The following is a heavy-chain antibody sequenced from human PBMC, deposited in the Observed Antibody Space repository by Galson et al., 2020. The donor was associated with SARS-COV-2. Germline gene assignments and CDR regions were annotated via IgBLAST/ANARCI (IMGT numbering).Heavy chain of an antibody. V-gene: IGHV5-51*01. D-gene: IGHD6-25*01. CDR2: IYPDDSDT. CDR3: ARSMTSSVHDIWFDF. J-gene: IGHJ4*02. CDR1: GDSFTSKW. Sequence: KIGESLKISCKGSGDSFTSKWIGWVRQMPGKGPEWMGMIYPDDSDTRYRPSFHGQVTISVDKSITTAYLQWNSLKASDTAVYYCARSMTSSVHDIWFDFWGQGTLVTVS.